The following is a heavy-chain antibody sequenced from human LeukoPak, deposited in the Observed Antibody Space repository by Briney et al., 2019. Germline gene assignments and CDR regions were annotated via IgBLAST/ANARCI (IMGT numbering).Heavy chain of an antibody. Sequence: SETLSLTCSVSGGSISSYYWSWIRQPPGQGLEWIGYIYYSRSTNYNPSLRSRVTISIDTSKNQFSLKVNSVTAADTAVYYCARHGANRQQQVTAFDIWGQGTMVTVSS. J-gene: IGHJ3*02. D-gene: IGHD6-13*01. CDR2: IYYSRST. CDR1: GGSISSYY. CDR3: ARHGANRQQQVTAFDI. V-gene: IGHV4-59*08.